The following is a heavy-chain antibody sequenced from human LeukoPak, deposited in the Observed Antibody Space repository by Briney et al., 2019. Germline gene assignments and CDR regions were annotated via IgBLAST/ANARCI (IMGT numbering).Heavy chain of an antibody. CDR3: ARGAYCSGGRCPGAFDI. CDR1: GFTFSNYA. J-gene: IGHJ3*02. D-gene: IGHD2-15*01. V-gene: IGHV3-33*01. Sequence: GGSLRLSCAASGFTFSNYAMYWVRQAPGKGLEWVTTIWYDGSNKNYADSVKGRFTISRDNSKNTLYLQMNSLRAEDTAVYYCARGAYCSGGRCPGAFDIWGQGTMVTVSS. CDR2: IWYDGSNK.